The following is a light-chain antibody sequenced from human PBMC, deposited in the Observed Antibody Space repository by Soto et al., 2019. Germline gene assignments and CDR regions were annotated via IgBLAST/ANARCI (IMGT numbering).Light chain of an antibody. CDR1: SSDVGSYNL. CDR2: EGS. CDR3: CSYAGSSTVV. V-gene: IGLV2-23*01. Sequence: QSALTQPASVSGSPGQSITISCTGTSSDVGSYNLVSRYQQHPGKAPKLMIYEGSKRPSGVSNRFSGSKSGNTASLTISGLQAEDEADYYCCSYAGSSTVVLGGGTKLTVL. J-gene: IGLJ2*01.